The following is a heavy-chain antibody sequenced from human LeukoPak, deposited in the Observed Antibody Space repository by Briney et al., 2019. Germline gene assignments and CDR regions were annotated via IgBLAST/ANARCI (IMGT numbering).Heavy chain of an antibody. CDR2: ISSSGSTI. Sequence: GGSLRLSCAASRFTFRDYYKSWIRQAPGKGLECVSYISSSGSTIYYADSVKGRFTISRDNAKNSLYLQMNSLRAEDTAVYYCARGRNVEMATTSPLGYWGQGTLVTVSS. CDR3: ARGRNVEMATTSPLGY. J-gene: IGHJ4*02. V-gene: IGHV3-11*04. CDR1: RFTFRDYY. D-gene: IGHD5-24*01.